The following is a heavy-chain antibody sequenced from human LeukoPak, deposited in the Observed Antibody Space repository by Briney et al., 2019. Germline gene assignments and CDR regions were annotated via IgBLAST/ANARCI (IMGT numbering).Heavy chain of an antibody. J-gene: IGHJ4*02. CDR2: ITTSDGNT. V-gene: IGHV3-23*01. CDR3: AKDGGLWVSAHWGDS. Sequence: QSGGSLRLSCAGSGFPFSSDAMSWVRQAPGKGLEWVSTITTSDGNTYYADSVKGRFTVSRDNSKNTLFLQMNSLRAEDTAVYYCAKDGGLWVSAHWGDSWGRGTLVTVSS. D-gene: IGHD7-27*01. CDR1: GFPFSSDA.